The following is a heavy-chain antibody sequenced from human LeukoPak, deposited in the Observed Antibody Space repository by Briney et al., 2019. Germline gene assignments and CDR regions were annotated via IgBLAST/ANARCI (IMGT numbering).Heavy chain of an antibody. CDR3: ARRHYFDY. Sequence: MPSETLSLTCTVSGGSVSSGTYYWTWIRQPAGKGLEWIGRIYTSGSTNFDPSLKSRVSISLGTSQNQFSLKLSSVTAADTAVYYCARRHYFDYWGQGTLVTVSS. J-gene: IGHJ4*02. CDR1: GGSVSSGTYY. V-gene: IGHV4-61*02. CDR2: IYTSGST.